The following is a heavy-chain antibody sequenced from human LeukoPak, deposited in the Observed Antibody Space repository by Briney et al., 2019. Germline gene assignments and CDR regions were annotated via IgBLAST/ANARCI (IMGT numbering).Heavy chain of an antibody. V-gene: IGHV3-73*01. CDR1: GFTFSGSA. Sequence: GGSLRLSCAASGFTFSGSAMHWVRQASGKGLEWVGRIRSKANSYATAYAASVKGRSTISRDDSKNTAYLQMNSLKTEDTAVYYCTSPYYYDSSGYYPGQYWGQGTLVTVSS. D-gene: IGHD3-22*01. CDR3: TSPYYYDSSGYYPGQY. J-gene: IGHJ4*02. CDR2: IRSKANSYAT.